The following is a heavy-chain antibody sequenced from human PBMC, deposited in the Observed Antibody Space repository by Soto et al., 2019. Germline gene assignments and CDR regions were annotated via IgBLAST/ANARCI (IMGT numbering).Heavy chain of an antibody. CDR1: GFTFSNAW. CDR3: TTGVNKYCTGGTCYPPSSASFAY. CDR2: IKSKTDGGTT. D-gene: IGHD2-15*01. Sequence: EVQLVESGGGLVKPGGPLRLSCAASGFTFSNAWMGWVRQAPGKGLEWVGRIKSKTDGGTTDYAAPVKGRFTISREDSKNTLYRQMNSLKAEETAMYYCTTGVNKYCTGGTCYPPSSASFAYWGRGTLVTVSS. V-gene: IGHV3-15*01. J-gene: IGHJ4*02.